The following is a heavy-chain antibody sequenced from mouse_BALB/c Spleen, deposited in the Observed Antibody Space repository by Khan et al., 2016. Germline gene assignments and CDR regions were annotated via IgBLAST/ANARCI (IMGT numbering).Heavy chain of an antibody. V-gene: IGHV1-55*01. CDR1: GYNFTSYW. D-gene: IGHD1-1*01. Sequence: QVQLQQPGAELVKPGTSVKLSCKASGYNFTSYWINWVKLRPGQGLEWIGDIYPGSGSTNYNEKFKSKATLTVDTSSSTAYMQLSSLASEASAIYYCSRAALAYGSSYWYFDVWGAGTTVTVSS. CDR3: SRAALAYGSSYWYFDV. CDR2: IYPGSGST. J-gene: IGHJ1*01.